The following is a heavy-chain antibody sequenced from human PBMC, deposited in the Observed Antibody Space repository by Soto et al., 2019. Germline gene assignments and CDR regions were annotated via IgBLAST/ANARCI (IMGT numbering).Heavy chain of an antibody. D-gene: IGHD2-21*01. CDR3: AKGSRMWTPDY. CDR1: GYTFTDYA. V-gene: IGHV1-3*01. CDR2: IAAGNGNT. J-gene: IGHJ4*02. Sequence: ASVKVSCKTSGYTFTDYAILWVRQAPGQALEWLGWIAAGNGNTRFSQKFQGRVTITRDTSATTAYMALTSLRSEDTAVYYCAKGSRMWTPDYWGQGTLVTVSS.